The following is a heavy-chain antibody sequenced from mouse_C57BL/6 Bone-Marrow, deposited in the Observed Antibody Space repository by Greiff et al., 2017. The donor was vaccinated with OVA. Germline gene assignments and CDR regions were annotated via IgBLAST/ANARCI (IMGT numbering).Heavy chain of an antibody. Sequence: QVQLKESGAELVKPGASVKLSCKASGYTFTSYWMQWVKQRPGQGLAWIGEIDPSDSYTNSNQKFKGKATLTVDTSSSTAYMQLSSLTSEDSAVYYCARDTTVVATDYFDYWGQGTTLTVSS. J-gene: IGHJ2*01. CDR2: IDPSDSYT. V-gene: IGHV1-50*01. CDR1: GYTFTSYW. D-gene: IGHD1-1*01. CDR3: ARDTTVVATDYFDY.